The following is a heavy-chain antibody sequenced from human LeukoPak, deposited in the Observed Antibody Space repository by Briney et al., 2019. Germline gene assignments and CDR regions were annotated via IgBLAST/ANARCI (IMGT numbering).Heavy chain of an antibody. V-gene: IGHV1-2*02. CDR3: ARVFTIFGVVITYYMDV. D-gene: IGHD3-3*01. J-gene: IGHJ6*03. CDR2: INPNSGGT. Sequence: ASVKVSCKASGYTFTGYYMHWVRQAPGQGLEWMGWINPNSGGTNYAQKFQGRVTMTRDTSISTAYMELSRLRSDDTAVYYCARVFTIFGVVITYYMDVWGKGTTVTVSS. CDR1: GYTFTGYY.